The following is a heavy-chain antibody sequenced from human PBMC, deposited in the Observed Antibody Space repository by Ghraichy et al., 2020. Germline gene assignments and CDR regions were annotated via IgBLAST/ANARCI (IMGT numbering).Heavy chain of an antibody. CDR3: ARIRPYDSGHDAFDI. Sequence: SETLSLTCAVYGGSFSGYYWSWIRQPPGKGLEWIGEINHSGSTNYNPSLKSRVTISVDTSKNQFSLKLSSVTAADTAVYYCARIRPYDSGHDAFDIWGQGTMVTVSS. CDR2: INHSGST. D-gene: IGHD3-22*01. J-gene: IGHJ3*02. CDR1: GGSFSGYY. V-gene: IGHV4-34*01.